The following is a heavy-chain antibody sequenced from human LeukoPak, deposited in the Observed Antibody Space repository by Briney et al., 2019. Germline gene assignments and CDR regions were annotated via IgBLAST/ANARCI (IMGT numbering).Heavy chain of an antibody. V-gene: IGHV3-33*08. D-gene: IGHD3-10*01. CDR1: GFTFSSYA. CDR3: AREEMRFGELSAFDI. Sequence: GRSLRLSCAASGFTFSSYAMHWVRQAPGKGLEWVAVIWYDGSNKYYADSVKGRFTISRDNSKNTLYLQMNSLRAEDTAVYYCAREEMRFGELSAFDIWGQGTMVTVSS. J-gene: IGHJ3*02. CDR2: IWYDGSNK.